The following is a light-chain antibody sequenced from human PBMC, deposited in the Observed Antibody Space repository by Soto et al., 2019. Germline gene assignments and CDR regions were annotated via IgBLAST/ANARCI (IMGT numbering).Light chain of an antibody. V-gene: IGLV2-14*01. CDR1: SSDVGGYNY. CDR2: EVS. Sequence: QSALTQPASVSGSPGQSITISCTGTSSDVGGYNYVAWYRQHPGKVPRLMIYEVSNRPSGVSNRFSGSKSGSTASLTISGLQAEDEADYYCISYTSSSTSYVFGTGTKVTVL. J-gene: IGLJ1*01. CDR3: ISYTSSSTSYV.